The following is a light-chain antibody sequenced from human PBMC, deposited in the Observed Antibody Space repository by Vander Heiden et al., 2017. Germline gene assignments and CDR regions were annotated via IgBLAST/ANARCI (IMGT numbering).Light chain of an antibody. J-gene: IGKJ4*01. Sequence: IVMTQSPATLSVSPGERATLSCRASQSVSSNLAWYQQKPGQAPRLLIYGASTRATGIPDRFSGSGSGTEFTLTISSLQSEDFAVYYCQQYNNWPLTFGGGTKVEIK. CDR3: QQYNNWPLT. CDR2: GAS. CDR1: QSVSSN. V-gene: IGKV3-15*01.